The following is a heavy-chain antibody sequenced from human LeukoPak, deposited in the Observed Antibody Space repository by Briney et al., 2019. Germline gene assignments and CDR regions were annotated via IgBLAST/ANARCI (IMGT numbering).Heavy chain of an antibody. J-gene: IGHJ6*02. CDR2: ISGIVGST. CDR3: ATSWYGGRAYYYGMDV. CDR1: GFTLSSNA. D-gene: IGHD4-23*01. Sequence: GGSLRPSCPPSGFTLSSNAISWVRQPPGKGLGWVSTISGIVGSTYYADSVKGRFTISRDNSKNTLYLQMNSLRAEDTAVYYCATSWYGGRAYYYGMDVWGQGTTVTVSS. V-gene: IGHV3-23*01.